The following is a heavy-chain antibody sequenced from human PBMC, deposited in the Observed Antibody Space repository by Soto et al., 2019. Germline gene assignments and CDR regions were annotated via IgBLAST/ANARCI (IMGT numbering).Heavy chain of an antibody. V-gene: IGHV4-30-2*01. Sequence: QLQLQESGSGLVKPSQTLSLTCAVSGGSISSGGYSWSWIRQPPGKGLEWIGYIYHSGSTYYNPSLESRVTISVDRSKTPFSLKLSSVTAADTAVYYCAAGGGLPRYYWGQGTLVTVSS. J-gene: IGHJ4*02. CDR1: GGSISSGGYS. CDR2: IYHSGST. CDR3: AAGGGLPRYY. D-gene: IGHD5-12*01.